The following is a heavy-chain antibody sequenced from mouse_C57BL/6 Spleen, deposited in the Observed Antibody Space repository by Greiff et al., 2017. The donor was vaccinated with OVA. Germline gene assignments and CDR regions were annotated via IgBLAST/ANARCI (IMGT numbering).Heavy chain of an antibody. V-gene: IGHV1-82*01. J-gene: IGHJ4*01. Sequence: VQLQQSGPELVKPGASVKISCKASGYAFSSSWMNWVKQRPGKGLEWIGRIYPGDGDTNYNGKVKGKATLTADKSSSTAYMQLSSLTSEDSAVYFCARGDYGSLYAMDYWGQGTSVTISS. CDR1: GYAFSSSW. CDR3: ARGDYGSLYAMDY. D-gene: IGHD1-1*01. CDR2: IYPGDGDT.